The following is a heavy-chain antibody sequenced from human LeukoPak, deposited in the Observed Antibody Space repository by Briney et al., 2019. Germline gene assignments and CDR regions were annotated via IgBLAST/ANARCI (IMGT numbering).Heavy chain of an antibody. CDR2: IKHDGRDK. J-gene: IGHJ4*02. CDR1: GFPFHNYW. CDR3: ARSYTASGYYYGVAY. Sequence: GGSLRLSCAASGFPFHNYWMTWVRQAPGKGLGWVATIKHDGRDKHYVDSVKGRFAISRDNANNSVHLQMNSLRAEDTAVYFCARSYTASGYYYGVAYWGQGTLVSVSS. V-gene: IGHV3-7*01. D-gene: IGHD3-22*01.